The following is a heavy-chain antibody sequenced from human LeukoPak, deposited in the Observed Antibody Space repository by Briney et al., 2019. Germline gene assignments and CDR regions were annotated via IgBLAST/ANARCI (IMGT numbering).Heavy chain of an antibody. CDR3: ARRGTTPRGVVPANWFDP. Sequence: SESPSLTSAVYGESLSGYNWCWIRDSPETGLEWIGEINHSRSTNYNPSTKSRVTISVNTSKNQFSLKLSSVTAADTAVYYCARRGTTPRGVVPANWFDPWGQGTLVTVSS. D-gene: IGHD2-2*01. CDR2: INHSRST. J-gene: IGHJ5*02. CDR1: GESLSGYN. V-gene: IGHV4-34*01.